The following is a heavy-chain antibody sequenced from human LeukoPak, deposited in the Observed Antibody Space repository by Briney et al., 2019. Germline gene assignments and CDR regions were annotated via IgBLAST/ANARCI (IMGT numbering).Heavy chain of an antibody. CDR3: ATPTYYDFWSGYSNTYYYYYMDV. CDR1: GGTFSSYA. CDR2: IIPIFGTA. Sequence: SVKVSCKASGGTFSSYAISWVRQAPGQGLEWMGGIIPIFGTANYAQKFQGRVTITADESTSTAHMELSSLRSEDTAVYYCATPTYYDFWSGYSNTYYYYYMDVWGKGTTVTVSS. J-gene: IGHJ6*03. D-gene: IGHD3-3*01. V-gene: IGHV1-69*13.